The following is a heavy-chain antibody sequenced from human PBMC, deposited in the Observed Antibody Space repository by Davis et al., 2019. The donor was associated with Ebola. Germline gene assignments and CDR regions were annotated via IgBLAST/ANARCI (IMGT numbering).Heavy chain of an antibody. D-gene: IGHD6-13*01. V-gene: IGHV3-33*01. Sequence: GESLKISCVASGFTFDAFGMNWVRRAPGKGLEWVATIWYDESNSYYADSVKGRFTISSDSSKHTLYLQMNSLRAEDTAVYYCARDPDRSIWYNAFDVWGQGTMVTVSS. CDR1: GFTFDAFG. J-gene: IGHJ3*01. CDR3: ARDPDRSIWYNAFDV. CDR2: IWYDESNS.